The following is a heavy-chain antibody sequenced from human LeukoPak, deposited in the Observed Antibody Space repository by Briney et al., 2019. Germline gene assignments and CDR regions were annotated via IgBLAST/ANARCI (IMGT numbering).Heavy chain of an antibody. CDR3: AKDPPKYSSSGIDDAQEDAFDI. Sequence: GGSLRLSCAASGFTFSSYSMNWVRQAPGKGLEWVSYISSSSSTIYYADSVKGRFTISRDNAKNSLYLQMNSLRAEDTAVYYCAKDPPKYSSSGIDDAQEDAFDIWGQGTMVTVSS. V-gene: IGHV3-48*01. CDR1: GFTFSSYS. CDR2: ISSSSSTI. D-gene: IGHD6-6*01. J-gene: IGHJ3*02.